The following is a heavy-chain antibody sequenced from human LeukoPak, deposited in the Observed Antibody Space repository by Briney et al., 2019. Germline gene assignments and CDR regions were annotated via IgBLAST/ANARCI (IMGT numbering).Heavy chain of an antibody. V-gene: IGHV3-48*04. D-gene: IGHD1-26*01. J-gene: IGHJ6*03. CDR1: GFNFSSYS. Sequence: GGSLRLSCAASGFNFSSYSMNWVRQAPGKGLEWVSYISSSSSTIYYADSVKGRFTISRDNAKNSLYLQMNSLRAEDTAVYDCAREPSGSFGGRHYYYYMDVWGKGTTVTVSS. CDR3: AREPSGSFGGRHYYYYMDV. CDR2: ISSSSSTI.